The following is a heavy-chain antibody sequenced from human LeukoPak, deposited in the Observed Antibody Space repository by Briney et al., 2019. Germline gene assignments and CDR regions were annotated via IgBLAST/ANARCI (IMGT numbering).Heavy chain of an antibody. Sequence: GGSLRLSCAASGFTFSSYAMSWVRQAPGKGLEWVSAISGSGGSTYYADSVKGRFTISRDNSKNTLYLQMNSLRAEDTAVYYCAKGGRVRGVIIKVDAFDIWGQGTMVTVSS. CDR1: GFTFSSYA. CDR3: AKGGRVRGVIIKVDAFDI. CDR2: ISGSGGST. J-gene: IGHJ3*02. V-gene: IGHV3-23*01. D-gene: IGHD3-10*01.